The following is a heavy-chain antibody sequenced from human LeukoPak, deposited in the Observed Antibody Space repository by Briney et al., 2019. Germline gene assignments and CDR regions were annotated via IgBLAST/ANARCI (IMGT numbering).Heavy chain of an antibody. D-gene: IGHD3-10*01. CDR1: GGSISSYY. CDR3: AREDPNPSITMVRGVHYYMDV. Sequence: SETLSLTCTVSGGSISSYYWSWIRQPAGKGLEWIGRIYTSGSTNYNPTLKSRVTMSVDTSKNQFSLKLSSVTAADTVVYYCAREDPNPSITMVRGVHYYMDVWGKGTTVTVSS. CDR2: IYTSGST. J-gene: IGHJ6*03. V-gene: IGHV4-4*07.